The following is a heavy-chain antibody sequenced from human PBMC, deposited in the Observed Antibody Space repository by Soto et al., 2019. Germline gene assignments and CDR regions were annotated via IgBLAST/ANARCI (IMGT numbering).Heavy chain of an antibody. CDR1: GGTFSSYT. D-gene: IGHD4-17*01. V-gene: IGHV1-69*02. Sequence: QVQLVQSVAEVKKPGSSVKVSCKASGGTFSSYTISLVRQAPGQVLEWMGRIIPFLGIANYAQKFQGRVTITADQSTSTAYMELSSLRSEDTAVYYCAETVTTEGAFDIWGQGTMVTVSS. J-gene: IGHJ3*02. CDR3: AETVTTEGAFDI. CDR2: IIPFLGIA.